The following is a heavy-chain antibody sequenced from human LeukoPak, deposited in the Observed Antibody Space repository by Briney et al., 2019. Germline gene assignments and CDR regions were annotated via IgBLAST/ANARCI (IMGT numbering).Heavy chain of an antibody. CDR3: ARGDRSGNYYGSGSP. Sequence: PGGSLRLSCAASGFTFSSYSMNWVRQAPGKGLEWVSSISSSSSYIYYADSVKGRFTISRDNAKNSLYLQMNILRAEDTAVYYCARGDRSGNYYGSGSPWGQGTLVTVSS. CDR2: ISSSSSYI. D-gene: IGHD3-10*01. V-gene: IGHV3-21*01. CDR1: GFTFSSYS. J-gene: IGHJ5*02.